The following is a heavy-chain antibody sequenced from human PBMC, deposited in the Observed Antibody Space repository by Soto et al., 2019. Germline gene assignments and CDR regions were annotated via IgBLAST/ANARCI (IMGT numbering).Heavy chain of an antibody. CDR3: ARDLVPGYTGFSHY. J-gene: IGHJ4*02. CDR2: ISAYNGNT. D-gene: IGHD5-12*01. Sequence: GASVKVSCKTSRYAFSNYGINWVRQAPGQGLEWMGWISAYNGNTNFAQKLQGRVSLTTDTSSTTAYMELRSLTSDDTAVYYCARDLVPGYTGFSHYWGQGTLVTVPQ. CDR1: RYAFSNYG. V-gene: IGHV1-18*01.